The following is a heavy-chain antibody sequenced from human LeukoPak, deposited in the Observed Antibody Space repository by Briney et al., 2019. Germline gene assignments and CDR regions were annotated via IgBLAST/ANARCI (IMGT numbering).Heavy chain of an antibody. CDR3: ARVGDCSGGGCYRNYFDY. CDR1: GGSFSGYY. J-gene: IGHJ4*02. CDR2: INHSGST. Sequence: SETLSLTCAVYGGSFSGYYWSWIRQTPGKGLEWIGEINHSGSTNYSPSLKSRVIISVDTSKNQFSLKLSSVTAADTAVYYCARVGDCSGGGCYRNYFDYWGQGTLVTVSS. D-gene: IGHD2-15*01. V-gene: IGHV4-34*01.